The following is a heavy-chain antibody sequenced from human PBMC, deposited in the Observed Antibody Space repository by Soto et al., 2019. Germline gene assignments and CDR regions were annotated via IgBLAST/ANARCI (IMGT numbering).Heavy chain of an antibody. CDR1: GGSISSGDYY. CDR3: ARGGSGDIVVVAAIDY. J-gene: IGHJ4*02. D-gene: IGHD2-15*01. V-gene: IGHV4-31*03. CDR2: IFYSGST. Sequence: QVQLQESGPGLVKPSQNLSLTCSVSGGSISSGDYYWSWVRQHPGEGLEWIGYIFYSGSTYYNPSLKSRVTISVDTSKNQFSLKLSSVTAADTAVYYCARGGSGDIVVVAAIDYWGQGTLVTVSS.